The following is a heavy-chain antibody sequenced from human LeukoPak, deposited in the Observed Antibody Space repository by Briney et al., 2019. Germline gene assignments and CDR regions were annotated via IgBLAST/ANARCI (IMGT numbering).Heavy chain of an antibody. Sequence: GESLNASCKGSGYSFTNYWIAWVRQMHGQGLEWMAIFYPGDSDARYTPSFQGHVTISVDKSISTTYLRWSSLKASDTAMYYCARRGWGFGEPKRDHDTFDIWGQGTMVTVSS. CDR2: FYPGDSDA. J-gene: IGHJ3*02. CDR1: GYSFTNYW. CDR3: ARRGWGFGEPKRDHDTFDI. V-gene: IGHV5-51*01. D-gene: IGHD3-10*01.